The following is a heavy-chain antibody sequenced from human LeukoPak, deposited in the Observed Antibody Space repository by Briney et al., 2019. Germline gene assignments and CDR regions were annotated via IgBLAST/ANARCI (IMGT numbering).Heavy chain of an antibody. CDR2: IKQDGSEK. V-gene: IGHV3-7*05. CDR1: GFTFSSHW. J-gene: IGHJ5*01. Sequence: TGGSLRLSCAASGFTFSSHWMSWVRQAPGKGLEWVANIKQDGSEKYYVDSMKGRFTISRDNAKNSLYLQMNSLRAEDTAVYYCARGAGYCSSTGCYGSDWFDSWGQGALVTVSS. CDR3: ARGAGYCSSTGCYGSDWFDS. D-gene: IGHD2-2*01.